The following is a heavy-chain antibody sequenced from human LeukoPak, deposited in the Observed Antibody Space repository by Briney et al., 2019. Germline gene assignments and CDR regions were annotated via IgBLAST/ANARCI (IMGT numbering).Heavy chain of an antibody. V-gene: IGHV3-23*01. CDR3: AKDLSLGLVADFDY. D-gene: IGHD2-21*01. CDR2: ISGSGGST. CDR1: GFTFSSYA. Sequence: GGSLRLSCAASGFTFSSYAMSWVRQAPGKGLEWVSAISGSGGSTYYADSVKGRFTISRDNSKNTLYLQMNSLRAEDTAVYCCAKDLSLGLVADFDYWGQGTLVTVSS. J-gene: IGHJ4*02.